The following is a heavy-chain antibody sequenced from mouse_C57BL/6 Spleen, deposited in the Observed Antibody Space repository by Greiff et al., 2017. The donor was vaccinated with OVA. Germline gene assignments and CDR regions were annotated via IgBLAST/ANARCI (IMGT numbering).Heavy chain of an antibody. D-gene: IGHD2-5*01. J-gene: IGHJ4*01. CDR2: IYPRDGST. CDR1: GYTFTDHT. Sequence: VQLQQSDAELVKPGASVKISCKVSGYTFTDHTIHWMKQRPEQGLEWIGYIYPRDGSTKYNEKFKGKATLTADKSSSTAYMQLNSLTSEDSAVYFCARGGAYYSNYHAMDYWGQGTSVTVSS. V-gene: IGHV1-78*01. CDR3: ARGGAYYSNYHAMDY.